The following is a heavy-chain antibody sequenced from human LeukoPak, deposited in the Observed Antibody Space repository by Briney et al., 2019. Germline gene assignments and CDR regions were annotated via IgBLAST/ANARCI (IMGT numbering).Heavy chain of an antibody. V-gene: IGHV1-69*13. CDR1: GGTFSSYA. D-gene: IGHD6-6*01. Sequence: SVKVSCKASGGTFSSYAISWVRQAPGQGLEWMGGIIPIFGTANYAQKFQGRVTITADESTSTAYMELSRLRSDDTAVYYCARDPLYSSSSFDYWGQGTLVTVSS. CDR3: ARDPLYSSSSFDY. CDR2: IIPIFGTA. J-gene: IGHJ4*02.